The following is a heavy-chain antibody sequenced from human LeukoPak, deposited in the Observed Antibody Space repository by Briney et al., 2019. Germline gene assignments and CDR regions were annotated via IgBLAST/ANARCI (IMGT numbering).Heavy chain of an antibody. CDR2: ISPTGSTT. J-gene: IGHJ4*02. V-gene: IGHV3-74*01. CDR3: ARGPNSNWSGLDF. Sequence: GGSLRLSCTASGFSFSGHWMHWARQLPGKGLVWVSRISPTGSTTSYADSVKGRFTVSRDNAKNTLYLQVINLRAEDTAVYYCARGPNSNWSGLDFWGQGTLLTVSS. CDR1: GFSFSGHW. D-gene: IGHD6-6*01.